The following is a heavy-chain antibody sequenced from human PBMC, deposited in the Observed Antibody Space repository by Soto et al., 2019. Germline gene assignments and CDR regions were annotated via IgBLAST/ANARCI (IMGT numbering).Heavy chain of an antibody. Sequence: QVQLVQSGAEVKKPGASVKVSCKASGYTFTSYGISWVRQAPGQGLEWMGWISAYNGNTNYAQKLQGXVXXXTXSATSTAYMELRSRRSDDTAVCYCARSIAAAVDFDSWGQGTLVTVSS. V-gene: IGHV1-18*01. J-gene: IGHJ4*02. D-gene: IGHD6-13*01. CDR2: ISAYNGNT. CDR1: GYTFTSYG. CDR3: ARSIAAAVDFDS.